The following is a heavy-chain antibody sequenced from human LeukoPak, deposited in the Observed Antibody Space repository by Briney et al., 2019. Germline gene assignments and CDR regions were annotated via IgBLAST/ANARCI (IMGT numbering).Heavy chain of an antibody. CDR1: GGSISSYY. CDR2: INHSGST. CDR3: AALDYDFWSGYPN. J-gene: IGHJ4*02. Sequence: PSETLSLTCTVSGGSISSYYWSWIRQPPGKGLEWIGEINHSGSTNYNPSLKSRVTISVDTSKNQFSLKLSSVTAADTAVYYCAALDYDFWSGYPNWGQGTLVTVSS. V-gene: IGHV4-34*01. D-gene: IGHD3-3*01.